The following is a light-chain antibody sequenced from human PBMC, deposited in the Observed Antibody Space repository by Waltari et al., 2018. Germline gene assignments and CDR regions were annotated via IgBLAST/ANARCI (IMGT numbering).Light chain of an antibody. CDR2: LGS. J-gene: IGKJ2*01. CDR1: QSLLDTNGHKY. Sequence: DIVMTQSPLSLPVTPGEPASLSCRSSQSLLDTNGHKYLDWYLQKPGQSPQRLIYLGSSRASGVPDRFSGSGSGSYFTLNISRVEAEDVGIYYCMQTLQAPRTFGQGTKLEIK. CDR3: MQTLQAPRT. V-gene: IGKV2-28*01.